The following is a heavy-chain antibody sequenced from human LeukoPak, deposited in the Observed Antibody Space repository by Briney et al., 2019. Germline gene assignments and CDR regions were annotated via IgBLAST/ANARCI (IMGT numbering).Heavy chain of an antibody. D-gene: IGHD3-22*01. Sequence: SETLSLTCTVSGGSISSSSYYWGWIRQPPGKGLEWIGSIYYSGSTYYNPSLKSRVAISVDTSKNQFSLKLSSVTAADTAVYYCASYYYDSSAYYGPFDYWGQGTLVTVSS. CDR3: ASYYYDSSAYYGPFDY. CDR1: GGSISSSSYY. CDR2: IYYSGST. V-gene: IGHV4-39*01. J-gene: IGHJ4*02.